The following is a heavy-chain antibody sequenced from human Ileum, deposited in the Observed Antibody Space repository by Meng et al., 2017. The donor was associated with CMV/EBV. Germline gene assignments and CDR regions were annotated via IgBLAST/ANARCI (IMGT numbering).Heavy chain of an antibody. CDR3: ARQGGASPTTGVF. D-gene: IGHD1-26*01. CDR1: GGSISSSSYY. CDR2: LYYTGST. J-gene: IGHJ4*02. V-gene: IGHV4-39*01. Sequence: GSLRLSCTVSGGSISSSSYYWGWVRQPPGQGFEWIGSLYYTGSTYYNTSLGSRVTMSVDTSRNQFSLKLSSVTAADTAVYYCARQGGASPTTGVFWGQGILVTVSS.